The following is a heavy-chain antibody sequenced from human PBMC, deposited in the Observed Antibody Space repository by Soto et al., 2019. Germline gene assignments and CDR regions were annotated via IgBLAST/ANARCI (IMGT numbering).Heavy chain of an antibody. CDR2: ISAYNGNT. D-gene: IGHD2-2*01. Sequence: QVQLVQSGAEVKKPGASVKVSCKASGYTFTSYGISWVRQAPGQGLEWMGWISAYNGNTNYAQKLQGRVTMTTDTSTSTAYMELRSLRSDDTAVYYCARDGTYCSSTSCYPSPGNCYYYYGMDVWGQGTTVTVSS. CDR1: GYTFTSYG. J-gene: IGHJ6*02. CDR3: ARDGTYCSSTSCYPSPGNCYYYYGMDV. V-gene: IGHV1-18*01.